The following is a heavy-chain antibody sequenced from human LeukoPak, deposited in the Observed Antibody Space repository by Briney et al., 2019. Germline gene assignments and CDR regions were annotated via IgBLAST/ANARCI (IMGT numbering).Heavy chain of an antibody. J-gene: IGHJ4*02. CDR2: IYYSGST. D-gene: IGHD5-18*01. CDR1: GGSISSYY. Sequence: MPSETLSLTCTVSGGSISSYYWSWIRQPPGKGLEWIGYIYYSGSTNYNPSLKSRVTISVDTSKNQFSLKLSSVTAADTAVYYCAILSAAMASFDYWGQGTLVTVSS. V-gene: IGHV4-59*01. CDR3: AILSAAMASFDY.